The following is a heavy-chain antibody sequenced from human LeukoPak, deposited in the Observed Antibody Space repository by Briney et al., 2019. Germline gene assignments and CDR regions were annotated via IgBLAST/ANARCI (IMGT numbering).Heavy chain of an antibody. Sequence: PGRSLRLSCAASGFTFSSYAMHWVRQAPGKGLEWVAVMSYDGSNKYYADSVKGRFTISRDNSKNTLYLQMNSLRAEDTAVYYCARDGDRYYYYYMDVWGKGTTVTVSS. J-gene: IGHJ6*03. D-gene: IGHD3-3*01. V-gene: IGHV3-30*01. CDR1: GFTFSSYA. CDR3: ARDGDRYYYYYMDV. CDR2: MSYDGSNK.